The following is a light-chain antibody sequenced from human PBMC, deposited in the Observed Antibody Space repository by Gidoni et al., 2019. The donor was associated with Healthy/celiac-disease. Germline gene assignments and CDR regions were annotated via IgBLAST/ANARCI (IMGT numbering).Light chain of an antibody. CDR3: QQSYSTPNT. V-gene: IGKV1-39*01. CDR1: QSISSY. J-gene: IGKJ5*01. Sequence: DIQMTQSPSSLSGSVGDRVTITLGASQSISSYLNWYQQKPGKAPKLLIYAASSLQSGVPSRFSGSGSGTDFTLTISSLQPEDFATYYCQQSYSTPNTFGQGTRLEIK. CDR2: AAS.